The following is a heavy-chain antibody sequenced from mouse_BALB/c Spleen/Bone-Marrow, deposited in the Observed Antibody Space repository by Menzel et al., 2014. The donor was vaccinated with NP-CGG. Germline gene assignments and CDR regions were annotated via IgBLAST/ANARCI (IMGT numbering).Heavy chain of an antibody. CDR3: ARRASPTGPMDY. J-gene: IGHJ4*01. D-gene: IGHD1-1*01. CDR2: ISSGSSTI. CDR1: GFTFSNFG. Sequence: EVKLVESGGGLVQPGGSRKLSCAASGFTFSNFGMHWVRQAPEKGLEWVAYISSGSSTIYYADTVKGRFTISRDNPKSTLFLQMTSLRSEDTAMYYCARRASPTGPMDYWGQGTSVTV. V-gene: IGHV5-17*02.